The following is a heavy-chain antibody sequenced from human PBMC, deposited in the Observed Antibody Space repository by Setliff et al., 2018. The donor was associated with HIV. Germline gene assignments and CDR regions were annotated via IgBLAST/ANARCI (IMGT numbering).Heavy chain of an antibody. CDR3: AREMGLFFDFWSGL. J-gene: IGHJ3*01. V-gene: IGHV3-23*01. Sequence: GGSLRLSCAASGFTFDSYAINWVRQAPGKGLEWVSGISGSGSNTYYADSVKGRFTISRDNSKNAVYLQMNSLRAEDTAVYYCAREMGLFFDFWSGLWGQGTMVTVSS. D-gene: IGHD3-3*01. CDR2: ISGSGSNT. CDR1: GFTFDSYA.